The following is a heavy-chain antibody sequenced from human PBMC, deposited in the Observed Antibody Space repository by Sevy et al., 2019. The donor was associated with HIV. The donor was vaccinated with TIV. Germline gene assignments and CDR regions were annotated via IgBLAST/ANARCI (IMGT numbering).Heavy chain of an antibody. J-gene: IGHJ4*02. Sequence: GGSLRLSCAASGFTFSSYAMNWVRQAPGKGLDWVSGISGSGDSTYYADSVKGRFTISRDNSKNTLYLQMNNLRAEDTALYYCAKPLVVTTTRESDYWGQGTLVTVSS. CDR1: GFTFSSYA. V-gene: IGHV3-23*01. CDR2: ISGSGDST. D-gene: IGHD2-21*02. CDR3: AKPLVVTTTRESDY.